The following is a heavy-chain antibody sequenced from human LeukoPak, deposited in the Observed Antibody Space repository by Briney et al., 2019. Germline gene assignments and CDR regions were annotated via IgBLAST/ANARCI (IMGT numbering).Heavy chain of an antibody. CDR2: IIPIFGTA. Sequence: ASVKVSCKASGYTFTSYGISWVRQAPGQGLEWMGRIIPIFGTANYAQKFQGRVTITTDESTSTAYMELSSLRSEDTAVYYCARDYGDYSDYWGQGTLVTVSS. V-gene: IGHV1-69*05. CDR3: ARDYGDYSDY. J-gene: IGHJ4*02. CDR1: GYTFTSYG. D-gene: IGHD4-17*01.